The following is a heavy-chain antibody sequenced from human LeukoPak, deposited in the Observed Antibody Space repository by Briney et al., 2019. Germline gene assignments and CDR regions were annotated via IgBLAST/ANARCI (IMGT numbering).Heavy chain of an antibody. CDR1: GFTFSSFA. V-gene: IGHV3-23*01. Sequence: GGSLRLSCAASGFTFSSFAVTWVRQAPGKGLEWVSPIGGSGGATYYADSVKGRFTISRDGSMNTVYLQMNSLRAEDTALYYCAKSEIVGATNYYGMDVWGQGTTVTVSS. J-gene: IGHJ6*02. D-gene: IGHD1-26*01. CDR2: IGGSGGAT. CDR3: AKSEIVGATNYYGMDV.